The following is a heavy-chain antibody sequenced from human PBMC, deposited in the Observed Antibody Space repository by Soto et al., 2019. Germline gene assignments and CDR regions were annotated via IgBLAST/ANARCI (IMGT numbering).Heavy chain of an antibody. D-gene: IGHD6-13*01. J-gene: IGHJ3*01. Sequence: QVQLVESGGGVVQPGRSLGLSCAASGFTFNNYGMHWVRQAPGKGLEWVATISNDGSDKYYADSVKGRLTISRDNSKNTVYLQMNSLRAEETAVYYCAKDQGIAASHGIDWGQGTMVTVSS. CDR1: GFTFNNYG. CDR3: AKDQGIAASHGID. CDR2: ISNDGSDK. V-gene: IGHV3-30*18.